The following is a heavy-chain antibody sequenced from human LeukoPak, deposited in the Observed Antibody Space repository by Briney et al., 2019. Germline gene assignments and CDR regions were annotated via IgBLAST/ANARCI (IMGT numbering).Heavy chain of an antibody. CDR1: GGTSSSYA. V-gene: IGHV1-69*06. Sequence: ASVKVSCKASGGTSSSYAISWVRQAPGQGLEWMGGIIPIFGTASYAQKFQGRVTITADKSTSTAYMELSSLRSEDTAVYYCARGVVPAAIGYFDYWGQGTLVTVSS. D-gene: IGHD2-2*01. J-gene: IGHJ4*02. CDR2: IIPIFGTA. CDR3: ARGVVPAAIGYFDY.